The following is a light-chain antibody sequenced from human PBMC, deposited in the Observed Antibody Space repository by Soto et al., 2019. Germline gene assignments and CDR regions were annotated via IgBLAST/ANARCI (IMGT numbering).Light chain of an antibody. CDR2: DVT. CDR1: SNDVGGYYY. J-gene: IGLJ2*01. V-gene: IGLV2-11*01. Sequence: QSVLTQPRSVSGSPGQSVTISCTGTSNDVGGYYYVSWFQQHPGKAPKLMIYDVTKRPSGVPDRFSASKSGNTASLTISGLQPEDEADYYCSSYAGTYTVIFGGGTKLTVL. CDR3: SSYAGTYTVI.